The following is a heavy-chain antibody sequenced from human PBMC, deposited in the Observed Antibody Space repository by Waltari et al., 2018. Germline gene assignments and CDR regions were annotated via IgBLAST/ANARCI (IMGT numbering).Heavy chain of an antibody. D-gene: IGHD3-10*01. CDR1: GGTFSSYA. V-gene: IGHV1-69*05. CDR2: IIPIFGTA. J-gene: IGHJ4*02. Sequence: QVQLVQSGAEVKKPGSSVKVSCKASGGTFSSYAISWVRQAPGQGLEWMGGIIPIFGTANYAQKFQGRVTITTDESTSTAYMELSSLRSEDTAVYYCARSGDYYGTGSYYSLSYWGQRTLVTVSS. CDR3: ARSGDYYGTGSYYSLSY.